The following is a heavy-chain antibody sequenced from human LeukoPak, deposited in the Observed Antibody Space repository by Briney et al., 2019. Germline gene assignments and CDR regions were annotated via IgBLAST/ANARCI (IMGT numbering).Heavy chain of an antibody. Sequence: GGSLRLSCAASGFTFSSYWMSWVRESPGKGLEWLANIEPGGSEKYFMDSVKGRFTISRDNAKNALYLEMNSLRAEDTAEYFCARERMYSGSGSTYPYYDYWGQGTLVTVSS. CDR3: ARERMYSGSGSTYPYYDY. V-gene: IGHV3-7*01. CDR2: IEPGGSEK. J-gene: IGHJ4*02. CDR1: GFTFSSYW. D-gene: IGHD3-10*01.